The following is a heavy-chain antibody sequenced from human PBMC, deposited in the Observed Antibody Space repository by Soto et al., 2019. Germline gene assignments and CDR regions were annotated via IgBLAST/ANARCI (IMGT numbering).Heavy chain of an antibody. Sequence: PSETLSLTCTVSGGSISGFFWSWVRQPPGKGLEWIGYMSYDGYTNYNPSLKSRVAISLDTSKNHFSLDLSSVTAADTAVYYCASHNPTDNSKYDFWGLGTLVTVSS. CDR2: MSYDGYT. CDR3: ASHNPTDNSKYDF. D-gene: IGHD1-7*01. CDR1: GGSISGFF. V-gene: IGHV4-59*08. J-gene: IGHJ4*02.